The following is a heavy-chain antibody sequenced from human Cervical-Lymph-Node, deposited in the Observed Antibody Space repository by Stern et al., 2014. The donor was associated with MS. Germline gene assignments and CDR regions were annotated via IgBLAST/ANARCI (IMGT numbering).Heavy chain of an antibody. Sequence: VHLVESGGGLIQPGGSLRLSCAVSGYSVSTNYMSWIRQAPGKGLEWVAVIYSGGSTYHADSVRGRFPISRDNARNTLYLQMDSLRAEDTAVYYCARDYYDSRGYSHWGQGTLVTVSS. D-gene: IGHD3-22*01. CDR1: GYSVSTNY. J-gene: IGHJ4*02. CDR3: ARDYYDSRGYSH. CDR2: IYSGGST. V-gene: IGHV3-53*01.